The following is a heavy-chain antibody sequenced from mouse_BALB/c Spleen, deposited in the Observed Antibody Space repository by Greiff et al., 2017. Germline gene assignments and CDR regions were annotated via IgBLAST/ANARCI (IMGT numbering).Heavy chain of an antibody. CDR3: ARGLLRYYYAMDY. V-gene: IGHV1-14*01. D-gene: IGHD1-1*01. CDR1: GYKFTSYV. Sequence: VQLQQSGPELVKPGASVKMSCKASGYKFTSYVMHWVKQKPGQGLEWIGYINPYNDGTKYNEKFKGKATLTSDKSSSTAYMELSSLTSEDSAVYYCARGLLRYYYAMDYWGQGTSVTVSS. J-gene: IGHJ4*01. CDR2: INPYNDGT.